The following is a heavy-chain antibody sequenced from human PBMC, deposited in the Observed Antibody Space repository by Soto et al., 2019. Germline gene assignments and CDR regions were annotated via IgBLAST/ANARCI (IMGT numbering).Heavy chain of an antibody. D-gene: IGHD6-6*01. J-gene: IGHJ4*02. CDR2: IKPKTGDT. V-gene: IGHV1-2*02. Sequence: QMQLVQSGAEARKPGASVKVSCKTSGYTFTGYYLNWVRQAPGRGLEWVGWIKPKTGDTNNAQKFQGKVTKTTDTSISTGYMELSGLKSDDTAVYYCVTGDHLVRWGQGTRVTVSS. CDR3: VTGDHLVR. CDR1: GYTFTGYY.